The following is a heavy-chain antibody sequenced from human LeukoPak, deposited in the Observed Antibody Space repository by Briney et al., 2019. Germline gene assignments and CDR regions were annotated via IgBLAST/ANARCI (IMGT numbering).Heavy chain of an antibody. CDR2: IYYSGST. D-gene: IGHD5-12*01. CDR3: ARGSAYDWFDY. CDR1: GGSISSGDYY. Sequence: LQTLSLTCTVSGGSISSGDYYCNWIRQPPGKGLEWIGYIYYSGSTSYNPSLKSRVTISVDTSKNQFSLKLTSVTAADTAVYYCARGSAYDWFDYWGQGTLVTVSS. V-gene: IGHV4-30-4*01. J-gene: IGHJ4*02.